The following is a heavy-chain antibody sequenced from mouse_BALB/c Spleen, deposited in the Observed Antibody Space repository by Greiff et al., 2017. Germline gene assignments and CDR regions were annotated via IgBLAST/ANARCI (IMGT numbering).Heavy chain of an antibody. CDR2: IFPGSGNT. V-gene: IGHV1-66*01. CDR1: GYSFTSYY. Sequence: QVQLKQSGPELVKPGASVKISCKASGYSFTSYYIHWVKQRPGQGLEWIGWIFPGSGNTKYNEKFKGKATLTADTSSSTAYMQLSSLTSEDSAVYFCARGGIYYAIDYWGQGTSVTVSS. J-gene: IGHJ4*01. CDR3: ARGGIYYAIDY.